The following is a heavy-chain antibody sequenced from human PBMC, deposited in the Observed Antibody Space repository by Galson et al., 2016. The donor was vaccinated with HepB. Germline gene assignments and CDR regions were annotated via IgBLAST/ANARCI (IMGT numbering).Heavy chain of an antibody. CDR2: IRWDGGRR. D-gene: IGHD3-10*01. V-gene: IGHV3-43*01. CDR1: GFTFEDFT. CDR3: AKDFGSGSPHYFDS. J-gene: IGHJ4*02. Sequence: SLRLSCAASGFTFEDFTMHWVRQTPGKGLEWVSLIRWDGGRRNYADSVKGRFTISRDNSKNSLFLQMNSLRSEDTAFYYCAKDFGSGSPHYFDSWGQGTLVTVAS.